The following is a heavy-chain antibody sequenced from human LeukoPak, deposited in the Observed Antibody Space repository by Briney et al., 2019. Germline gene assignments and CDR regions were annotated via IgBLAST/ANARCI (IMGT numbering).Heavy chain of an antibody. Sequence: ASVKVSCTASGVTFTSYAISWVRQAPGQGLERMVWINPNSGGTNYAQNFQGMVTMTRDTSTSTAYMELSSLRSDDTAVYYCARRLGTGTTLGYWGQGTLVTVSS. J-gene: IGHJ4*02. CDR2: INPNSGGT. CDR3: ARRLGTGTTLGY. D-gene: IGHD1-1*01. CDR1: GVTFTSYA. V-gene: IGHV1-2*02.